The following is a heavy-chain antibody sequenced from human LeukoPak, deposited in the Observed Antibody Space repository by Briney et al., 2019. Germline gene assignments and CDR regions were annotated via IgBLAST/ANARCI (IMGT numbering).Heavy chain of an antibody. J-gene: IGHJ6*02. CDR2: FNPNNGGT. V-gene: IGHV1-2*02. CDR3: ARPLVRGVIFDGMDV. D-gene: IGHD3-10*01. CDR1: GYTFTDYY. Sequence: GASVKVSCTASGYTFTDYYIHWVRQAPGQGLEWMGWFNPNNGGTDYTQRFQGRVTMTRDTSIRTAYMELSRLRSDDTAVYYCARPLVRGVIFDGMDVWGQGTTVTVSS.